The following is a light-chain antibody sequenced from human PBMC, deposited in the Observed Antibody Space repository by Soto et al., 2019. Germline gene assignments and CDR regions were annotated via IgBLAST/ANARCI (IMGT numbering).Light chain of an antibody. Sequence: QSVLTQPPSASGTAGQVVTISCSGGGSNIGSNSVYWYQHLPRMAPKLLIYYNNQRPSGVPDRFSGSRSGTSASLAIVGLRSEDEAVYYCAAWDASLSACVFGNGTRSPS. CDR3: AAWDASLSACV. J-gene: IGLJ1*01. CDR2: YNN. V-gene: IGLV1-47*02. CDR1: GSNIGSNS.